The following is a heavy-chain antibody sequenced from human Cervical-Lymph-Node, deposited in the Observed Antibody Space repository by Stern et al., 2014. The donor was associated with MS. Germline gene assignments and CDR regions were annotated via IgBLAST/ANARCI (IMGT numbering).Heavy chain of an antibody. CDR3: VRTESFYYYDGMDV. CDR2: ISHDGSNK. V-gene: IGHV3-30*09. Sequence: VQLEGSGGGVVPPGRSLRLSCADSGSTFSKSAMHWVRQAPGKGLEWVAVISHDGSNKQYGDSVKGRLAISRDNSRNTLSLEIYSLRAEDTAVYYCVRTESFYYYDGMDVWGHGTTVIVSS. J-gene: IGHJ6*02. CDR1: GSTFSKSA.